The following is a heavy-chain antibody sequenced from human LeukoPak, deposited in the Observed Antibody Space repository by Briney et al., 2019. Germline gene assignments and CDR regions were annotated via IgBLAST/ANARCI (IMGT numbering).Heavy chain of an antibody. D-gene: IGHD5-12*01. CDR3: ARDSLYSGYDPGFDY. Sequence: GGSVRLSCAASGFTFSDYYMSWIRQAPGKGLEWVSYISSSGSTIYYADSVKGRFTISRDNAKNSLYLQMNSLRAEDTAVYYCARDSLYSGYDPGFDYWGQGTLVTVSS. CDR2: ISSSGSTI. CDR1: GFTFSDYY. V-gene: IGHV3-11*01. J-gene: IGHJ4*02.